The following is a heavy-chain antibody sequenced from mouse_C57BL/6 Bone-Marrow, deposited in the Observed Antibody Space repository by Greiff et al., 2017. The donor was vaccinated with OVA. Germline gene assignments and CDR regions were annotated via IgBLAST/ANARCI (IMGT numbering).Heavy chain of an antibody. CDR2: IHPNSGST. Sequence: LQQPGAELVKPGASVKLSCKASGYTFTSYWMHWVKQRPGQGLEWIGMIHPNSGSTNYNEKFKSKATLTVDKSSSTAYMQLSSLTSEDSAVYYCARRGGRGYYAMDYWGQGTSVTVSS. CDR3: ARRGGRGYYAMDY. J-gene: IGHJ4*01. CDR1: GYTFTSYW. V-gene: IGHV1-64*01.